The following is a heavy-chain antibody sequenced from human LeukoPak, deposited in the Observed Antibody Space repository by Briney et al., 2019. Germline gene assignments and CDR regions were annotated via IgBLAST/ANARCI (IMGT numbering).Heavy chain of an antibody. CDR2: IYPGDSDT. Sequence: GESLKISCKGSGYSFTYYWIAWVRQMPGRGLEWMGIIYPGDSDTRYSPSFKGQVTISADKSISTAYLQWSSLKASDTAMYYCARQDGSSWYYFGYWGQGTLVTVSS. V-gene: IGHV5-51*01. J-gene: IGHJ4*02. CDR3: ARQDGSSWYYFGY. CDR1: GYSFTYYW. D-gene: IGHD6-13*01.